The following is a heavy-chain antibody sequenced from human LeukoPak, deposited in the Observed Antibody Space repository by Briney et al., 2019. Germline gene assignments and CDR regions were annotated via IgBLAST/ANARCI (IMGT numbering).Heavy chain of an antibody. CDR1: AFIFSSYW. J-gene: IGHJ4*02. CDR2: IKQDGSEQ. D-gene: IGHD5-24*01. Sequence: AGSLRLSCAGTAFIFSSYWMSWVRQAPGKGLEWVANIKQDGSEQYYLDSVKGRFTISRDNAKDSLSLQMNSLRAEDTAVYYCARDHSRDGYNFWGQGTLVTVSS. CDR3: ARDHSRDGYNF. V-gene: IGHV3-7*01.